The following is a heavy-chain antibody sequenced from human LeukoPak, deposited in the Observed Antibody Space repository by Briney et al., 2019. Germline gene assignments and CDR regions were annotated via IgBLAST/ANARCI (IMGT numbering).Heavy chain of an antibody. CDR1: GYTFTGYY. V-gene: IGHV1-2*02. CDR3: ARGPDVVQFDY. D-gene: IGHD3-10*01. CDR2: INPNSGGT. J-gene: IGHJ4*02. Sequence: ASVKVSCKASGYTFTGYYMHWVRRAPGQGLEWMGWINPNSGGTNYAQKFQGRVTMTRDTSISTAYMELSSLRSEDTAVYYCARGPDVVQFDYWGQGTLVTVSS.